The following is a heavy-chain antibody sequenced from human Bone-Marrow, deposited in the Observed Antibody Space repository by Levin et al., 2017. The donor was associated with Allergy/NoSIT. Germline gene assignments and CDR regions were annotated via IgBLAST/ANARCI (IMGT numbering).Heavy chain of an antibody. Sequence: PGGSLRLSCAASGFTFSDYYMSWIRQAPGKGLEWVSYISSSSSYTNYADSVKGRFTISRDNAKNSLYLQMNSLRAEDTAVYYCARIQIPGYCSGGSCYSRLAFDIWGQGTMVTVSS. CDR3: ARIQIPGYCSGGSCYSRLAFDI. CDR2: ISSSSSYT. V-gene: IGHV3-11*03. J-gene: IGHJ3*02. D-gene: IGHD2-15*01. CDR1: GFTFSDYY.